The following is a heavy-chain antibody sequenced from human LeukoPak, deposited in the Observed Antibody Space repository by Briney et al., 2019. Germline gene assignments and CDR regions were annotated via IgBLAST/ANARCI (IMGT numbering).Heavy chain of an antibody. CDR3: ARSTGYYDSSGYLYYFDY. J-gene: IGHJ4*02. CDR2: IYTSGST. CDR1: GGSISSSSYY. D-gene: IGHD3-22*01. Sequence: SETLSLTCTVSGGSISSSSYYWSWIRQPAGKGLEWIGRIYTSGSTNYNPSLKSRVTISVDTSKNQFSLKLSSVTAADTAVYYCARSTGYYDSSGYLYYFDYWGQGTLVTVSS. V-gene: IGHV4-61*02.